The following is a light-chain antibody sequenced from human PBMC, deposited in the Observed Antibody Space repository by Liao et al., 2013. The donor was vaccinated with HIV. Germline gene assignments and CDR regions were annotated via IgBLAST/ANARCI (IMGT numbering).Light chain of an antibody. CDR2: EDT. J-gene: IGLJ2*01. Sequence: YELTQPPSVSVSPGQTASITCSGDKLGDKYVCWYQQKPGQSPLLVIYEDTKRPSGIPERFSGSNSGNTATLTISGTQAMDEADYYCQAWDNNTVVFGRGTKLTVL. CDR1: KLGDKY. V-gene: IGLV3-1*01. CDR3: QAWDNNTVV.